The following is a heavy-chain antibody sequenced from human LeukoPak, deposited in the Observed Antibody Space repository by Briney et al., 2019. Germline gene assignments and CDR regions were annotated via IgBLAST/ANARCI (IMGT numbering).Heavy chain of an antibody. V-gene: IGHV4-34*01. CDR2: INHSGST. CDR3: ARRSGSQVGPPGDYYFYYMDV. Sequence: SETLSLTCAVYGGSFSGYYWRWIRQSPGKGLEWIGEINHSGSTKYDPSLKSRVTISVDTSKNQFSLNLSSVTAADTAVYYCARRSGSQVGPPGDYYFYYMDVWGNGTTVTVSS. J-gene: IGHJ6*03. CDR1: GGSFSGYY. D-gene: IGHD3-10*01.